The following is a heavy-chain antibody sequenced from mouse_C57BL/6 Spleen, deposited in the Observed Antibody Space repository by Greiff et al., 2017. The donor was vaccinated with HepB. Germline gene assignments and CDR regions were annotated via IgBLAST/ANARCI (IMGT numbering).Heavy chain of an antibody. Sequence: VKLMESGAELARPGASVKLSCKASGYTFTSYGISWVKQRTGQGLEWIGEIYPRSGNTYYNEKFKGKATLTADKSSSTAYMELRSLTSEDSAVYFCAREESDGSWFAYWGQGTLVTVSA. CDR2: IYPRSGNT. CDR1: GYTFTSYG. V-gene: IGHV1-81*01. CDR3: AREESDGSWFAY. D-gene: IGHD2-3*01. J-gene: IGHJ3*01.